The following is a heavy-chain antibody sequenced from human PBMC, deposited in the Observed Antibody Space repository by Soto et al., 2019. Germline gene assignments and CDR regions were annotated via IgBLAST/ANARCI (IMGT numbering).Heavy chain of an antibody. CDR1: GGSISSGGYY. V-gene: IGHV4-31*03. J-gene: IGHJ6*02. CDR3: ARERCSTSCPMDV. D-gene: IGHD2-2*01. Sequence: PSETLSLTCTVSGGSISSGGYYWSWIRQHPGKGLEWIGCIYYSGSTYYNPSLKSRVTISVDTSKNQFSLRLSSVTAADTAVYYCARERCSTSCPMDVWGQGARVTVSS. CDR2: IYYSGST.